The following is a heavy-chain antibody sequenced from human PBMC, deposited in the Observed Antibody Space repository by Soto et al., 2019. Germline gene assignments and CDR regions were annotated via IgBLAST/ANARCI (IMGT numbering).Heavy chain of an antibody. Sequence: GAPPRISCQVAGDRFTSCWISWVRQMPGKGLGWMGRIDPSDSYTNYSPSFQGHVTISADKSISTAYLQWSSLKASDTAMYYCARQWLLKDYYYYGMDVWGQGTKGTVAS. CDR2: IDPSDSYT. CDR3: ARQWLLKDYYYYGMDV. J-gene: IGHJ6*02. CDR1: GDRFTSCW. V-gene: IGHV5-10-1*01. D-gene: IGHD5-18*01.